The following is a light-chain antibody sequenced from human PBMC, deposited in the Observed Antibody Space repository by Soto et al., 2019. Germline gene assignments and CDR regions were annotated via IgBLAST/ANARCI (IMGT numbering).Light chain of an antibody. V-gene: IGKV1-33*01. CDR1: HDIRNY. CDR3: QQYDNLPLT. Sequence: DIQMTQSPSSLSASVGDRVTITCQASHDIRNYLNWYQQKPGQAPNLLIHDASRLQAGVPSRFSGSGSGTDFILPITSLQPDDIATYYCQQYDNLPLTFGGGTKVEI. CDR2: DAS. J-gene: IGKJ4*01.